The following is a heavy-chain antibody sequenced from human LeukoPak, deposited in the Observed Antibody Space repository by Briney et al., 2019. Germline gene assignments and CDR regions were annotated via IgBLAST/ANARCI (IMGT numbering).Heavy chain of an antibody. D-gene: IGHD6-19*01. CDR1: GYIFSNYW. Sequence: RGESLKISCKTSGYIFSNYWIGWVRQMPGKGLEWMGIIYPGDSDTRYSPSFQGQVTISADKSISTAYLQWSSLKASDTAMYYCARPYSSGWYYFDYWGQGTLVTVSS. V-gene: IGHV5-51*01. CDR3: ARPYSSGWYYFDY. J-gene: IGHJ4*02. CDR2: IYPGDSDT.